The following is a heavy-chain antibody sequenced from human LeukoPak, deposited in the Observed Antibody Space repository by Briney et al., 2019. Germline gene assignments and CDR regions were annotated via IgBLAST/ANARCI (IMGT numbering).Heavy chain of an antibody. CDR2: ISSSGSTI. V-gene: IGHV3-11*01. Sequence: GGSLRLSRAASGFTFSDYYMSWIRQAPGKGLEWVSYISSSGSTIYYADSVKGRFTISRDNAKNSLYLQMNSLRAEDTAVYYCAREAAAGLPVYYYYMDVWGKGTTVTVSS. D-gene: IGHD6-13*01. CDR3: AREAAAGLPVYYYYMDV. J-gene: IGHJ6*03. CDR1: GFTFSDYY.